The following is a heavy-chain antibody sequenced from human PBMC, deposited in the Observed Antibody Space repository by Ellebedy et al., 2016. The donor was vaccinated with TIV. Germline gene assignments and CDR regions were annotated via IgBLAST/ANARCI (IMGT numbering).Heavy chain of an antibody. CDR3: ARDRMRGDPRSSYYYGMDV. J-gene: IGHJ6*02. Sequence: ASVKVSCKASGYTFSNYGISWVRQAPGQGLEWMGWTSAYNGNTNYAPKLQGRVTMTTDTSTSTASMELRSLRSDDTAVYYCARDRMRGDPRSSYYYGMDVWGQGTTVTVSS. D-gene: IGHD3-16*01. CDR1: GYTFSNYG. CDR2: TSAYNGNT. V-gene: IGHV1-18*01.